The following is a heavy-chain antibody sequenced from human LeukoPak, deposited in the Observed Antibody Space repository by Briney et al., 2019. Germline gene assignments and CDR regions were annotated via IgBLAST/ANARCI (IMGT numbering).Heavy chain of an antibody. V-gene: IGHV3-9*01. CDR2: INSNSDGI. CDR1: GFTFDDYA. D-gene: IGHD2-2*01. Sequence: GGSLRLSCAASGFTFDDYAMHWVRQAPGRGLEWVSGINSNSDGIDYADSVKGRFTISRDNAKHSLYLQMNSLRAEDTAVYYCATEYCSRTSCPKAGLDISGQGTMVTVSS. CDR3: ATEYCSRTSCPKAGLDI. J-gene: IGHJ3*02.